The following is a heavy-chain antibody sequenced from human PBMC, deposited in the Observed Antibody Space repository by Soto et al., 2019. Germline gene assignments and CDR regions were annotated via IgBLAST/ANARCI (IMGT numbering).Heavy chain of an antibody. CDR1: GGSISSSSYY. CDR3: ARHGPLHLGELSLWTFLAGAFDI. D-gene: IGHD3-16*02. J-gene: IGHJ3*02. CDR2: IYYSGST. Sequence: QLQLQESGPGLVKPSETLSLTCTVSGGSISSSSYYWGWIRQPPGKGLEWIGSIYYSGSTYYNPSLKSPVTISVDTSKNQFSLKLSSVTAADTAVYYCARHGPLHLGELSLWTFLAGAFDIWGQGTMVTVSS. V-gene: IGHV4-39*01.